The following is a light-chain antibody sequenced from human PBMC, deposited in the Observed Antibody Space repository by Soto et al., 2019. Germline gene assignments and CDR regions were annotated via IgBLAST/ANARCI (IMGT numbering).Light chain of an antibody. CDR1: QSISNY. CDR3: QQSYHTSLT. Sequence: DIERTQSPSSLSASLGDRVTITCRASQSISNYLNWYQHKPGKAPKLLIYAASSLQSGVPTRFSGSGSGTDFTLTISSLQPEDFATYYCQQSYHTSLTFGGGTKVEIK. CDR2: AAS. J-gene: IGKJ4*01. V-gene: IGKV1-39*01.